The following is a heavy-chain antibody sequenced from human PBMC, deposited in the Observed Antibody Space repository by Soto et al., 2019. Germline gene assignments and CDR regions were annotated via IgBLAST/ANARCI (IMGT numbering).Heavy chain of an antibody. D-gene: IGHD2-2*01. J-gene: IGHJ6*03. V-gene: IGHV3-21*01. Sequence: PGGSLRLSCAASGFTFSSYSMNWVRQAPGKGLEWVSSISSSSSYIYYADSVKGRFTISRDNAKNSLYLRMNSLRAEDTAVYYCARGVSSTSYYYYYYMDVWGKGTTVTVSS. CDR3: ARGVSSTSYYYYYYMDV. CDR1: GFTFSSYS. CDR2: ISSSSSYI.